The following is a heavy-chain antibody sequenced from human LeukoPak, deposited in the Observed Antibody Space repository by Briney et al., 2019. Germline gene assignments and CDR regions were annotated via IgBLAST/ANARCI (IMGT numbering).Heavy chain of an antibody. Sequence: SETLSLTCSVSGASINNYYWNWIRQSPGKGLEWLGNIHYRGTTNYNPSLKSRVTLSLDTSKSQFALKVTSVTAADTAVYYCARDEYGDFKGFDYWGQGPLVTVSA. CDR3: ARDEYGDFKGFDY. J-gene: IGHJ4*02. CDR1: GASINNYY. D-gene: IGHD4-17*01. CDR2: IHYRGTT. V-gene: IGHV4-59*13.